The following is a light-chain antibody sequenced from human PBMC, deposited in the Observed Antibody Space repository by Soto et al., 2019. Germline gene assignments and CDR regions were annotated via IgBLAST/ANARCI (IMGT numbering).Light chain of an antibody. CDR3: PLYYGGQLGV. CDR1: TGAVTSGYY. CDR2: STN. V-gene: IGLV7-43*01. J-gene: IGLJ2*01. Sequence: QAVVTQEPSLTVSPGGTVTLTCASSTGAVTSGYYPNWFQQKPGQAPRALIYSTNNRYSWTPARFSGSLLGGKAALTLSGVQPEDEADYYCPLYYGGQLGVFGGGTKVTVL.